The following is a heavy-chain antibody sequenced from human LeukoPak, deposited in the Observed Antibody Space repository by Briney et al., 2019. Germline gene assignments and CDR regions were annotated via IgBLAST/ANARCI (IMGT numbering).Heavy chain of an antibody. V-gene: IGHV4-61*01. CDR2: MYFTGNS. J-gene: IGHJ5*01. D-gene: IGHD6-19*01. CDR1: GGSVSSDIFH. Sequence: SETLSLTCIVSGGSVSSDIFHWGWIRQPPGRGLEWIGNMYFTGNSNYNPSLKSRVAISIDMSKNQVSLRLSSMTTADTAVYHCARLEGSGWFDSWGRGTLVTVSS. CDR3: ARLEGSGWFDS.